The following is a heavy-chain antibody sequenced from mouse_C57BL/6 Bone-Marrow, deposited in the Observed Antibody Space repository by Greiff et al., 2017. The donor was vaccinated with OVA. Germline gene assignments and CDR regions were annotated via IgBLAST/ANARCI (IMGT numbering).Heavy chain of an antibody. J-gene: IGHJ2*01. CDR3: ARDGDDYDEGFDY. D-gene: IGHD2-4*01. CDR2: INYDGSST. Sequence: EVHLVESEGGLVQPGSSMKLSCTASGFTFSDYYMAWVRQVPEKGLEWVANINYDGSSTYYLDSLKSRFIISRDNAKNILYLQMSSLKSEDTATYYCARDGDDYDEGFDYWGQGTTLTVSS. CDR1: GFTFSDYY. V-gene: IGHV5-16*01.